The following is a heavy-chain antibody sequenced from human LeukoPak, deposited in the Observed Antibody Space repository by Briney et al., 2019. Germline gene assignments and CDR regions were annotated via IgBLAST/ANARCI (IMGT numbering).Heavy chain of an antibody. CDR1: GGSISSSSYY. CDR3: ASTGAGGWYYYYYMDV. V-gene: IGHV4-39*07. D-gene: IGHD6-19*01. Sequence: PSETLSLTCTVSGGSISSSSYYWGWIRQPPGKGLEWIGSIYYSGSTYYNPSLKSRVTISVDTSKNQFSLKLSSVTAADTAVYYCASTGAGGWYYYYYMDVWGKGTTVTVSS. CDR2: IYYSGST. J-gene: IGHJ6*03.